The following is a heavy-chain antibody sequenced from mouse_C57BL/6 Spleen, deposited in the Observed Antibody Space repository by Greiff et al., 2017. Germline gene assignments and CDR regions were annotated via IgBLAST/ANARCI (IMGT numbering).Heavy chain of an antibody. CDR3: TKEGLLPLYGKGD. CDR2: INPGNSDT. J-gene: IGHJ4*01. D-gene: IGHD2-3*01. V-gene: IGHV1-5*01. CDR1: GYTFTSYW. Sequence: VHVKQSGAVLVRPGASVKMSCKTSGYTFTSYWMHWVKQRPGQGLEWIGAINPGNSDTSYNQKFKGKAKLTAVTSASTAYMELRSLTNEDYTVYYYTKEGLLPLYGKGDWGQRTSGTVS.